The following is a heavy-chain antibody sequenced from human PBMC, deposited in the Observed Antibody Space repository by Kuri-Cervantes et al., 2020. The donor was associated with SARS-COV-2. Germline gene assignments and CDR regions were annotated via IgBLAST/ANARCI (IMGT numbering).Heavy chain of an antibody. J-gene: IGHJ4*02. CDR3: ARAADTDY. Sequence: GESLKISCAASGFTFSSYSMNWVRQAPGKGLEWVSYISSSSSTIYYADSVKGRFTISRDNAKNSLYLQMNSPRAEDTAVYYCARAADTDYWGQGTLVTVYS. CDR2: ISSSSSTI. V-gene: IGHV3-48*01. CDR1: GFTFSSYS. D-gene: IGHD5-18*01.